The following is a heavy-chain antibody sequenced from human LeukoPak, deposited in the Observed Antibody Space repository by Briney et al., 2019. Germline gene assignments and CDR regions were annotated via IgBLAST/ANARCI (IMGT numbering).Heavy chain of an antibody. J-gene: IGHJ3*02. CDR3: ARVGMIVVPLDAFDI. Sequence: SETLSLTCTVSSGSISSGSYYWGWIRQPAGKGLEWIGRIYTSGSTNYNPSLKSRVTISVDTSKNQFSLKLSSVTAVDTAVYYCARVGMIVVPLDAFDIWGQGTMVTVSS. V-gene: IGHV4-61*02. D-gene: IGHD3-22*01. CDR1: SGSISSGSYY. CDR2: IYTSGST.